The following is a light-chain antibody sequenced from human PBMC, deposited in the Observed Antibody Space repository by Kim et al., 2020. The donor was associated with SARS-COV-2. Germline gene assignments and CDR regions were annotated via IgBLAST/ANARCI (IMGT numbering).Light chain of an antibody. Sequence: SYELTQPPSVSVAPGKTAIITCGGSNIVTKTVYWYQQKPGQAPVLVIYFDTDRPSGIPERFSGSISGNTATLTISRVEAGAEADYYCQVWDSTSDHVVFG. J-gene: IGLJ2*01. V-gene: IGLV3-21*04. CDR2: FDT. CDR1: NIVTKT. CDR3: QVWDSTSDHVV.